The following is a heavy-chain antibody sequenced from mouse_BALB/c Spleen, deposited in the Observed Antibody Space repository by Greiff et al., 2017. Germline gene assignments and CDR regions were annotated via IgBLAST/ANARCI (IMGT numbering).Heavy chain of an antibody. D-gene: IGHD2-3*01. CDR2: IRSKSNNYAT. CDR3: VTDDGYSIAWFAY. CDR1: GFTFNTNA. Sequence: EVQLVETGGGLVQPKGSLKLSCAASGFTFNTNAMNWVRQAPGKGLEWVARIRSKSNNYATYYADSVKDRFTISRDDSQSMLYLQMNNLKTEDTAMYYCVTDDGYSIAWFAYWGQGTLVTVSA. V-gene: IGHV10S3*01. J-gene: IGHJ3*01.